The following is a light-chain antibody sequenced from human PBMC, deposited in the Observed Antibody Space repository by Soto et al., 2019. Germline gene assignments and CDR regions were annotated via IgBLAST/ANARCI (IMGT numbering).Light chain of an antibody. Sequence: IGLTHSPETLTLSPGARATLFCRASQTLSINSLAWYQQKPGQAPRLLIYAASTRDTGIPDRFNGSGSGTDFALTINRLEPEDFAVYYCQQSAGAPLTFGPGTKVDIK. J-gene: IGKJ3*01. V-gene: IGKV3-20*01. CDR1: QTLSINS. CDR2: AAS. CDR3: QQSAGAPLT.